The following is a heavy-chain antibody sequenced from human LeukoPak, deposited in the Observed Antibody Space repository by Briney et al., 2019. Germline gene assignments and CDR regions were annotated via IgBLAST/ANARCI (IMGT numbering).Heavy chain of an antibody. D-gene: IGHD3-22*01. CDR2: IYLSGRT. J-gene: IGHJ3*02. V-gene: IGHV4-4*02. CDR1: GGSISSSNW. Sequence: SETLSLTCAVSGGSISSSNWWTWVRQPPGKGLEWIGEIYLSGRTTYSPSLKSRATISADKSKNQFSLRLSSVTAADTAVYYCASGFYNSSGFYAAFDIWGLGTLVTVS. CDR3: ASGFYNSSGFYAAFDI.